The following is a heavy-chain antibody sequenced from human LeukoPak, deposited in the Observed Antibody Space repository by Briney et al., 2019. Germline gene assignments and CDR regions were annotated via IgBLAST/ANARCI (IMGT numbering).Heavy chain of an antibody. CDR2: MNPNSGNT. V-gene: IGHV1-8*02. J-gene: IGHJ5*02. CDR3: ARAITMIVVVITKVWFDP. CDR1: GYTFTSYY. Sequence: ASVKVSCKASGYTFTSYYMHWVRQAPGQGLEWMGWMNPNSGNTGYAQKFQGRITMTRNTSISTAYMELSSLRSEDTAVYYCARAITMIVVVITKVWFDPWGQGTLVTASS. D-gene: IGHD3-22*01.